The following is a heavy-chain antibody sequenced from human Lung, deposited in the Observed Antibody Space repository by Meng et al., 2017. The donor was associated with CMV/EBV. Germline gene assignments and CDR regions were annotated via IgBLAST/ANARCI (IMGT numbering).Heavy chain of an antibody. CDR3: ARGSSSSWYEGSYYFDY. J-gene: IGHJ4*02. Sequence: SXAASGFTFSSYSMNWVRQAPGKGLEWVSSISSSSSYIYYADSVKGRFTISRDNAKNSLYLQMNSLRAEDTAVYYCARGSSSSWYEGSYYFDYLGQGXLVTVSS. CDR2: ISSSSSYI. D-gene: IGHD6-13*01. V-gene: IGHV3-21*01. CDR1: GFTFSSYS.